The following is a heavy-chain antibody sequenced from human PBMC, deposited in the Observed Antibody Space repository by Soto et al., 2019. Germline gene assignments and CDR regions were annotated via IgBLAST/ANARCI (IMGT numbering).Heavy chain of an antibody. CDR1: GYAFTTYG. Sequence: QVHLVQSGAEVKKPGASVKVSCKGSGYAFTTYGITWVRQAPGQGLEWMGWISAHNGNTNYAQKLQGRVTVTSDTSTSTAYMELRSLISDHTAVYYCARGRYEDYLGQGALVTVSS. J-gene: IGHJ4*02. CDR3: ARGRYEDY. CDR2: ISAHNGNT. V-gene: IGHV1-18*01. D-gene: IGHD1-1*01.